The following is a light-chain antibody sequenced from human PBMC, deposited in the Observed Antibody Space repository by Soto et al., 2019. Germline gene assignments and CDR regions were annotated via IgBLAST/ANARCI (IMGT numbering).Light chain of an antibody. V-gene: IGKV3-20*01. CDR2: GAS. Sequence: ELVLTQSPGTLSLSPGERATLSCRASQSVSSSYLAWYQQKPGQAPRLRIYGASSRATGIPDRFSGSGSGPDLTLTISSLEPEDFAVDYCQQYRSSSVTCGIGTQVEIK. J-gene: IGKJ1*01. CDR1: QSVSSSY. CDR3: QQYRSSSVT.